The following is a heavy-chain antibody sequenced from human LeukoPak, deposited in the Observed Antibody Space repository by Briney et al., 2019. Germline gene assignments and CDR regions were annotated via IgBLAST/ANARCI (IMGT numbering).Heavy chain of an antibody. Sequence: PGESLKISCKGSGYSFPSYWITWVRQMPGKGLEWMGRIDPSVSYTNYSPSFQGHVTISADKSISTAYLQWSSLKASDTAMYYCARSYSGYDYLDYWGQGTLVTVSS. V-gene: IGHV5-10-1*01. CDR2: IDPSVSYT. CDR1: GYSFPSYW. CDR3: ARSYSGYDYLDY. J-gene: IGHJ4*02. D-gene: IGHD5-12*01.